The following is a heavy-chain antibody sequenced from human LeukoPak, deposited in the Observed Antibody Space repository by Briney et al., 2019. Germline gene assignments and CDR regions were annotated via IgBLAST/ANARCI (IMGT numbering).Heavy chain of an antibody. Sequence: SVKVSCKASGGTFSSYAISWVRQAPGQGLEWMGGIIPIFGTANYAQKFQGRVTITADGSTSTAYMELSSLRSEDTAVYYCARGAPYYCSSTSCRPDYYYGMDVWGKGTTVTVSS. CDR1: GGTFSSYA. CDR2: IIPIFGTA. V-gene: IGHV1-69*13. D-gene: IGHD2-2*01. CDR3: ARGAPYYCSSTSCRPDYYYGMDV. J-gene: IGHJ6*04.